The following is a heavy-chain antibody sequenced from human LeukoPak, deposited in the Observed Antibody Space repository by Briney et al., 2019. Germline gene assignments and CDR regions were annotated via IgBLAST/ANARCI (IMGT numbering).Heavy chain of an antibody. Sequence: ASVKVSCKASGYTFTSYDINWVRQATGQGLEWMGLMNPNSGNTGYAQKFQGRVTMTRNTSISTAYMELSSLRSEDTAVYYCARVSIGLIAAAEDYWRQGTLVTVSS. J-gene: IGHJ4*02. D-gene: IGHD6-13*01. CDR3: ARVSIGLIAAAEDY. CDR1: GYTFTSYD. CDR2: MNPNSGNT. V-gene: IGHV1-8*01.